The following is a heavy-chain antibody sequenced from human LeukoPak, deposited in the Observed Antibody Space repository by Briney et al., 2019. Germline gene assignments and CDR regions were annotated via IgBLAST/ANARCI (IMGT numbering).Heavy chain of an antibody. Sequence: ASVKVSCKASGYTFTNYGINWVRQAPGQGLEWMGWISAYSGNTNYAQRFQGRVTMTTDTSTSTAYMELRSLRSDDTAVYYCARSGYLGVVIDYWGQGTLVTVSS. J-gene: IGHJ4*02. CDR3: ARSGYLGVVIDY. D-gene: IGHD3-22*01. CDR1: GYTFTNYG. V-gene: IGHV1-18*01. CDR2: ISAYSGNT.